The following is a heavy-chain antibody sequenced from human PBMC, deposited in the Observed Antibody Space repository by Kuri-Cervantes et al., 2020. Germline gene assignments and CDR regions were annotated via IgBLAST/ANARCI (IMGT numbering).Heavy chain of an antibody. J-gene: IGHJ5*02. CDR2: INHSGST. CDR1: GGSFSGYY. Sequence: SETLSLTCAVYGGSFSGYYWSWIRQPPGKGLEWIGEINHSGSTNYNPSLKSRVTISVDTSKNQLSLKLSSVTAADTAVYYCATRPRYCGKGNWFDPWGQGTLVTVSS. V-gene: IGHV4-34*01. D-gene: IGHD2-21*01. CDR3: ATRPRYCGKGNWFDP.